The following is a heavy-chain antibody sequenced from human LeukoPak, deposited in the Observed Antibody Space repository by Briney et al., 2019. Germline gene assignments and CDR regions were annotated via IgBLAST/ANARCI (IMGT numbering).Heavy chain of an antibody. CDR3: AAEAYYYDSSGYYSY. J-gene: IGHJ4*02. Sequence: ASVKVSCKASGFTFTSSAMQWVRQARGQRLEWIGWIVVGSGNTNYAQKFQERVTITRDMSTSTAYMELGSLRSEDTAVYYCAAEAYYYDSSGYYSYWGQGTLVTVSS. V-gene: IGHV1-58*02. CDR2: IVVGSGNT. D-gene: IGHD3-22*01. CDR1: GFTFTSSA.